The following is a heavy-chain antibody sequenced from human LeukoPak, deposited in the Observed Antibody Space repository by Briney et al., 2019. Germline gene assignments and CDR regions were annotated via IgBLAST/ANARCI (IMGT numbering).Heavy chain of an antibody. D-gene: IGHD6-6*01. CDR3: ARHFAYSSSSYFDY. Sequence: SETLALTCSVSGGSVSSYYWSWIRQPPGKGLEWIGYVYYTGSTNYNPSLKSRVTMFEDKSKNQFSLRLYSVTVADTAVYYCARHFAYSSSSYFDYWGQGSLVTVSS. CDR2: VYYTGST. CDR1: GGSVSSYY. V-gene: IGHV4-59*08. J-gene: IGHJ4*02.